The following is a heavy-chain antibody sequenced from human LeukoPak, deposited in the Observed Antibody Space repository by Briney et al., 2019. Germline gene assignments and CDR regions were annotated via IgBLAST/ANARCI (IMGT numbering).Heavy chain of an antibody. J-gene: IGHJ6*03. D-gene: IGHD1-26*01. CDR1: GFTFSTYN. Sequence: MSGGSLRLSCAASGFTFSTYNMNWVRQAPGKGLEWVSSITRSSTCIYYADSVKGRFTISRDNAKNSLYLQMNSLRDEDTAVYYCARDPYSGSYGGYYYYYMDVWGKGTTVTISS. CDR2: ITRSSTCI. CDR3: ARDPYSGSYGGYYYYYMDV. V-gene: IGHV3-21*01.